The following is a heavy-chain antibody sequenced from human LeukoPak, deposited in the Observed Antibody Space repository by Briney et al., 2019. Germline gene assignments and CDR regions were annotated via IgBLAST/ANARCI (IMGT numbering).Heavy chain of an antibody. V-gene: IGHV3-23*01. CDR3: AKDYDSSGYYPDFGY. J-gene: IGHJ4*02. CDR2: ISGSGGST. Sequence: PGGSLRLPCAASGFTFSSYGMSWVRQAPGKGLEWVSAISGSGGSTYYADSVKGRFTISRDNSKNTLYLQMNSLRAEDTAVYYCAKDYDSSGYYPDFGYWGQGTLVTVSS. CDR1: GFTFSSYG. D-gene: IGHD3-22*01.